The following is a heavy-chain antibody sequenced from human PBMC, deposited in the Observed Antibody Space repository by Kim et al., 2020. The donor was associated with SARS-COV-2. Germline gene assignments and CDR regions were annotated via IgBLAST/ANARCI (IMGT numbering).Heavy chain of an antibody. J-gene: IGHJ4*02. D-gene: IGHD6-13*01. CDR1: GFNFNTYN. Sequence: GGSLRLSCTGSGFNFNTYNMNWIRQAPGKGLEWVASISDGSTYIYYAASVKGRFTISRDNAKNSLYLQMHSLRAEDTAVYYCARDGVAATASIFYFDLWGQGGLFTVSS. CDR3: ARDGVAATASIFYFDL. V-gene: IGHV3-21*01. CDR2: ISDGSTYI.